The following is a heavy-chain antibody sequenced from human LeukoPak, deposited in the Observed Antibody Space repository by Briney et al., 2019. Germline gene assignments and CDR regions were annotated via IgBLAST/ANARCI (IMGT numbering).Heavy chain of an antibody. CDR3: ARDSGPYDFWSWWFDP. V-gene: IGHV1-69*01. Sequence: VASVKVSCKASGGTFSSYAISWVRQAPGQGLEWMGGIIPIFGTANYAQKFQGRVTITADESTSTAYMELSSLRSEDTAVYYCARDSGPYDFWSWWFDPWGQGTLVTVSS. CDR2: IIPIFGTA. J-gene: IGHJ5*02. D-gene: IGHD3-3*01. CDR1: GGTFSSYA.